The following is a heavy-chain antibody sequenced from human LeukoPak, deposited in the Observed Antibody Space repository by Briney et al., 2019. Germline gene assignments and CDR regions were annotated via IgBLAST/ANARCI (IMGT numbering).Heavy chain of an antibody. D-gene: IGHD3-9*01. CDR1: GGSISSSSYY. CDR3: ARDSPNVVLPDFDGTGHYMDV. Sequence: SETLSLTCTVSGGSISSSSYYWGWIRQPPGKGLEWIGSIYYSGSTYYNPSLKSRVTISVDTSKNQFSLKLSSVTAADTAVYYCARDSPNVVLPDFDGTGHYMDVWGKGTTVTVSS. V-gene: IGHV4-39*02. CDR2: IYYSGST. J-gene: IGHJ6*03.